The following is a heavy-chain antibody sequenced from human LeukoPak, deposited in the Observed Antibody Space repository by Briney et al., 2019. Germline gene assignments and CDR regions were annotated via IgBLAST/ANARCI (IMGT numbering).Heavy chain of an antibody. D-gene: IGHD3-9*01. Sequence: SETLSLTCAVYGVSFSGYYWGWIRQPPGKGLEWMWEINHSGSTNYNPSLKSRVTISVDTSKNQFSLQLNSVTAADTAVYYCARPFDWQIFDLWGRGTLVTVSS. CDR2: INHSGST. CDR3: ARPFDWQIFDL. J-gene: IGHJ2*01. V-gene: IGHV4-34*01. CDR1: GVSFSGYY.